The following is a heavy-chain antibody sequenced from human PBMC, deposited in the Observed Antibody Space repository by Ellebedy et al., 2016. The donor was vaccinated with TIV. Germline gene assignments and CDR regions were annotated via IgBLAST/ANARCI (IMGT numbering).Heavy chain of an antibody. CDR3: ARDKWPFVAGSLFDS. V-gene: IGHV3-11*01. CDR1: GFPFRDYY. Sequence: PGGSLRLSCAASGFPFRDYYMTWIRQAPGKGLEWVSYISTSGDSIYYADSVKGRFTISRDNGKNSLYLQMSRLRADDTAMYYCARDKWPFVAGSLFDSWGQGTLVAVSS. D-gene: IGHD6-19*01. J-gene: IGHJ4*02. CDR2: ISTSGDSI.